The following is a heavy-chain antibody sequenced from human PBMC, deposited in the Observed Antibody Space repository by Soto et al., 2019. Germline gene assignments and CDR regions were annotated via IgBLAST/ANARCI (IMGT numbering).Heavy chain of an antibody. D-gene: IGHD6-13*01. J-gene: IGHJ5*01. CDR3: ARASIHGSSWYFWFDP. CDR2: IIPMFGTT. V-gene: IGHV1-69*01. CDR1: GGTFSRYA. Sequence: QVQLVQSVAAVRKPGSSVKVSCKASGGTFSRYAINWVRQAPGQGLEWMGGIIPMFGTTNYAQKFKGRVTITADESTSTVYMELNTLRSEDAAVYYCARASIHGSSWYFWFDPWGQGTLVTVSS.